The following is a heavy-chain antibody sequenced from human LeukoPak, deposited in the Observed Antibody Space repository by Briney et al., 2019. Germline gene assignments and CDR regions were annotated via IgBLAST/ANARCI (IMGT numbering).Heavy chain of an antibody. CDR3: ARDGSTNSQNWFDP. CDR2: MSYDENTE. Sequence: GGSLRLSCVASRFSFSVYGMHWVRQAPGKGLEWVAFMSYDENTEYYIDSVKGRFTISRDNSKNTLFLQLNNLRPEDTGVYYCARDGSTNSQNWFDPWGQGTLVIVSS. CDR1: RFSFSVYG. D-gene: IGHD2-8*01. J-gene: IGHJ5*02. V-gene: IGHV3-33*05.